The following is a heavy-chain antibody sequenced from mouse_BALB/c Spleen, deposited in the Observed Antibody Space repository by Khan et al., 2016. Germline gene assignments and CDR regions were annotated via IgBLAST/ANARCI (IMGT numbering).Heavy chain of an antibody. CDR3: ARLDRYQPWFAY. CDR2: INPYNDGT. V-gene: IGHV1S136*01. D-gene: IGHD2-14*01. J-gene: IGHJ3*01. CDR1: GYTFTSYV. Sequence: VQLQQSGPDLVKPGASVKMSCKASGYTFTSYVMHWVKQKPGQGLEWIGYINPYNDGTKYNEKFKGKATLTSDISSSTAYMEVSSLTSEDSAFYYDARLDRYQPWFAYWGQGTLVTVSA.